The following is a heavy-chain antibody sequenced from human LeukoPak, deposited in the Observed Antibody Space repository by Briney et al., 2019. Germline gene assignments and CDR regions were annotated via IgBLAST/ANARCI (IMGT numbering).Heavy chain of an antibody. Sequence: ASVKVSCKASGYTFTCYYMHWVRQAPGQGLEWMGWINPNSGATKYTQKFQGRVTMTRDTSINTAYMELSRLRSDDTAVYYCARDGKGGYTYGEFDYWGQGTLVTVSS. CDR1: GYTFTCYY. CDR2: INPNSGAT. D-gene: IGHD5-18*01. J-gene: IGHJ4*02. V-gene: IGHV1-2*02. CDR3: ARDGKGGYTYGEFDY.